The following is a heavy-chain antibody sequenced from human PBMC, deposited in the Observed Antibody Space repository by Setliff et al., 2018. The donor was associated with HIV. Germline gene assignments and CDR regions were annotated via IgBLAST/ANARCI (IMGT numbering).Heavy chain of an antibody. Sequence: PSETLSLTCAGFGGSFTGYYWSWIRQPPGKGLEWIGEINLSGRTHYNPSLKSRLTISVNTSKNQISLKLRSVTVADTAVYYCARGAIAVAATTSFQHWGQGTQVTVSS. V-gene: IGHV4-34*01. J-gene: IGHJ1*01. CDR2: INLSGRT. CDR3: ARGAIAVAATTSFQH. CDR1: GGSFTGYY. D-gene: IGHD6-19*01.